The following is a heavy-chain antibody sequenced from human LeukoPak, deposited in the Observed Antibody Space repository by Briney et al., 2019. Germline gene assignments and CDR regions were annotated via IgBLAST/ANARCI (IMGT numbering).Heavy chain of an antibody. CDR3: AKVRGGSSSVYDAFDI. J-gene: IGHJ3*02. D-gene: IGHD6-6*01. CDR1: GFTFSSYA. CDR2: ISGSGGST. V-gene: IGHV3-23*01. Sequence: GGSLRLSCAASGFTFSSYAMSWVRQAPGKGLEWVSAISGSGGSTYYADSVKGRFTISRDNSKNTLYLQMNSLRAEDTAVYYCAKVRGGSSSVYDAFDIWGQGTMVTVSS.